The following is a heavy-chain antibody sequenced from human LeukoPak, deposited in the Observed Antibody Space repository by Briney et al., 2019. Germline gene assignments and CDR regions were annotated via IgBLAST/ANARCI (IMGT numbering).Heavy chain of an antibody. D-gene: IGHD5-12*01. J-gene: IGHJ4*02. CDR2: IKQDGSEK. CDR3: AGVRGDSGYDGLFDY. Sequence: GGSLRLSCAASGFTLSSYWMSWVRQAPGKGLEWVANIKQDGSEKYYVDSVKGRFTISRDNAKNSLYLQMNSLRAEDTAVYYCAGVRGDSGYDGLFDYWGQGTLVTVSS. V-gene: IGHV3-7*01. CDR1: GFTLSSYW.